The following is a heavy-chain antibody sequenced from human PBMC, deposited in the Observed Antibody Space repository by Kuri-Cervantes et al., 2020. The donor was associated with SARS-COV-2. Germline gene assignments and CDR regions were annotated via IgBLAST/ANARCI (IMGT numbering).Heavy chain of an antibody. CDR2: ISAYNGNT. Sequence: ASVKVSCKASGYTFTSYGISWVRQAPGQGLEWMGWISAYNGNTNYAQKLQGRVTMTTDTSTSTAYMELSSLRSGDTAVYYCARDSANRYYYDSSGYYPPLDYWGQGTLVTVSS. CDR1: GYTFTSYG. CDR3: ARDSANRYYYDSSGYYPPLDY. J-gene: IGHJ4*02. V-gene: IGHV1-18*01. D-gene: IGHD3-22*01.